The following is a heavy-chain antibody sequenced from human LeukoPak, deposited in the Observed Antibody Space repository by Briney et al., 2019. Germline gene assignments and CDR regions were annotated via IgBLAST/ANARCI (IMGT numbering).Heavy chain of an antibody. V-gene: IGHV4-4*02. Sequence: PSGTLSLTCAVSGGSISNSNWWSWVRQPPGKGLEWIGEIYQSGSTNYSPSLKSRVTISVDKSKNQVSLKLSSVTAADTAVYYCARDPHSGNALTDYWGQGTLVTVSS. J-gene: IGHJ4*02. CDR2: IYQSGST. CDR3: ARDPHSGNALTDY. CDR1: GGSISNSNW. D-gene: IGHD5-12*01.